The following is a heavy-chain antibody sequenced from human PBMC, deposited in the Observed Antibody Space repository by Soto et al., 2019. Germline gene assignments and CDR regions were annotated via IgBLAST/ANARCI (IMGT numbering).Heavy chain of an antibody. D-gene: IGHD3-16*02. CDR1: GFTFRNFA. CDR2: ISGSGGST. V-gene: IGHV3-23*01. CDR3: AELDAFADDYVGDTYRFFDY. J-gene: IGHJ4*02. Sequence: GGSLRLSCAASGFTFRNFAMSWARKAPGKGLEWGSGISGSGGSTNDADSVKDRFTITRGNTKTTLLLQMNSLRAEDTALYYCAELDAFADDYVGDTYRFFDYWGQGTLVTVSS.